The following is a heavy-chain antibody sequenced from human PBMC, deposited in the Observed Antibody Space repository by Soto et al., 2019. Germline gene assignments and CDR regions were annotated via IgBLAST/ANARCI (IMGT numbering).Heavy chain of an antibody. J-gene: IGHJ6*02. CDR2: MFYSGLT. CDR3: APLTVSLSGPYGIHV. Sequence: SETLSLTCSVSGYSVSSSEYYWAWIRQPPGKGLEWIGSMFYSGLTYYNPSLKSRVTLSVDTSKNQFSVRLNSVTATDTAVYYCAPLTVSLSGPYGIHVWGQGTTVTVSS. V-gene: IGHV4-39*01. D-gene: IGHD2-15*01. CDR1: GYSVSSSEYY.